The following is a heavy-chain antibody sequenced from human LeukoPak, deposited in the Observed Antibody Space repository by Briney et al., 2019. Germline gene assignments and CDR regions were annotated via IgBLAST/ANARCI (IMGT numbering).Heavy chain of an antibody. CDR1: GFTFSSYA. Sequence: GGSLRLSCAASGFTFSSYAMHWGRQAPGKGLEWGAVISDDGSNKYYADSVKGRFTISRDNSKNTLYLQMNSLRAEDTAVYYCAGSGYSYGLGYWGQGTLVTVSS. D-gene: IGHD5-18*01. CDR3: AGSGYSYGLGY. CDR2: ISDDGSNK. V-gene: IGHV3-30*04. J-gene: IGHJ4*02.